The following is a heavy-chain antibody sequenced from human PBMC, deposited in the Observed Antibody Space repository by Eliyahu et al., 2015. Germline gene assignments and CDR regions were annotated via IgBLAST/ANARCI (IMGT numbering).Heavy chain of an antibody. J-gene: IGHJ4*02. CDR1: GXSFXGYX. Sequence: QVQLQQXGAGLLKPSETLSLTCAVYGXSFXGYXWSWIRQPPGKGLEWIGEINHSGSTNYNPSLKSRVTISVDTSKNQFSLKLSSVTAADTAVYYCASTTGIAVAGIPRHPAFDYWGQGTLVTVSS. D-gene: IGHD6-19*01. CDR2: INHSGST. V-gene: IGHV4-34*01. CDR3: ASTTGIAVAGIPRHPAFDY.